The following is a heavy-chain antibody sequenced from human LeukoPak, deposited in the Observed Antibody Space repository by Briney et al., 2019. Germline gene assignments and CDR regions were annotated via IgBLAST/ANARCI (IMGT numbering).Heavy chain of an antibody. CDR3: AREGPTEGPITIFGVGGFDI. CDR2: IWYDGSNK. D-gene: IGHD3-3*01. J-gene: IGHJ3*02. V-gene: IGHV3-33*01. Sequence: GRSLRLSCAASGFTFSSYGMHWVRQAPGKGLEWVAVIWYDGSNKHYADSVKGRFTISRDNSKNTLYLQMNSLRAEDTAVYYCAREGPTEGPITIFGVGGFDIWGQGTMVTVSS. CDR1: GFTFSSYG.